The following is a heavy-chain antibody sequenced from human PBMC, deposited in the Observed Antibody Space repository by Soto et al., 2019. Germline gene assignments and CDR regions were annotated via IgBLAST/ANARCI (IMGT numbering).Heavy chain of an antibody. CDR2: IHYSGGATYSP. V-gene: IGHV4-31*03. CDR1: GASIISDGYY. Sequence: QVQLQESGPGLVEPSQTLSLICTVAGASIISDGYYWTWIRQHPGKGLEWLGYIHYSGGATYSPSTNPSLTSRIAISVNTSKRLFSLKLTSVSAADTAVYYCARVPAYSQDSIGYQPFQPLGQGTLVTFSS. D-gene: IGHD2-21*01. J-gene: IGHJ5*02. CDR3: ARVPAYSQDSIGYQPFQP.